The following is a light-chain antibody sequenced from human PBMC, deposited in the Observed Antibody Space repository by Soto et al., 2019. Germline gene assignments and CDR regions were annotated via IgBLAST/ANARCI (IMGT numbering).Light chain of an antibody. J-gene: IGLJ2*01. CDR3: CSFSGSNTIVV. V-gene: IGLV2-14*03. Sequence: QSALTQPASVSGSPGQSITISCTGTSSDVGGYNFVSWYQQHPGKAPRLMIFDVNNRPSGVSTRFSGSKSGNTASLTISGLQPGDEADYYCCSFSGSNTIVVFGGGTNLPLL. CDR1: SSDVGGYNF. CDR2: DVN.